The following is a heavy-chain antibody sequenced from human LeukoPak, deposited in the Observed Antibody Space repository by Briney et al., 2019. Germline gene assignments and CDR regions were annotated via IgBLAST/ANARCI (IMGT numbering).Heavy chain of an antibody. CDR3: AKDRFGYSSSAALDY. CDR1: GFTFSSYA. CDR2: ISGSGGST. D-gene: IGHD6-6*01. Sequence: GGSLRLSCAASGFTFSSYAMSWVRQAPGKGLEWVSAISGSGGSTYYADSVKGRFTISRDNSKNTLYLQMNSLRAEDMAVYYCAKDRFGYSSSAALDYWGQGTLVTVSS. J-gene: IGHJ4*02. V-gene: IGHV3-23*01.